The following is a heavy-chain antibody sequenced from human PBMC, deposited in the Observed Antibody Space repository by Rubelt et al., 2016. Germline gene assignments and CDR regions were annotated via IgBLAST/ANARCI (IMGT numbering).Heavy chain of an antibody. D-gene: IGHD2-21*01. CDR1: GGSFSDYY. J-gene: IGHJ3*02. V-gene: IGHV4-34*01. CDR3: ARGNVVGILDGFEI. CDR2: IYYSGST. Sequence: QVHLQQWGAGLLKPSETLSLTCAVYGGSFSDYYWSWIRQPPGKGLEWIGSIYYSGSTYYNPSLKSRVTISVDTSKNQFSLKLSSVTAADTAVYYCARGNVVGILDGFEIWGQGTTVTVSS.